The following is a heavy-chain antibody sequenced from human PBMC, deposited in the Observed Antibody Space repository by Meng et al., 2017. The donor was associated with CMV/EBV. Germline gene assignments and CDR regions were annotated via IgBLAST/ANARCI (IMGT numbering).Heavy chain of an antibody. V-gene: IGHV3-30-3*01. CDR2: ISYDGSNK. CDR1: GFTFRSYA. D-gene: IGHD2-2*01. Sequence: GESLKISCAASGFTFRSYAMHWVRQAPGKGLEWVAVISYDGSNKYYADSVKGRFTISRDNSKNTLYLQMNSLRAEDTAVYYCARDLKVVPIVYYYYGMDVWGQGTTVTVSS. J-gene: IGHJ6*02. CDR3: ARDLKVVPIVYYYYGMDV.